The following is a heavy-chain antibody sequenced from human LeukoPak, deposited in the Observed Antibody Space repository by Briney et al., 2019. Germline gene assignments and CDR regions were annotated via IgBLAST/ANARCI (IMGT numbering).Heavy chain of an antibody. V-gene: IGHV3-13*01. J-gene: IGHJ6*03. CDR3: ARDRGRYYMDV. CDR1: GFTFSNYD. Sequence: WGSLRLSCTASGFTFSNYDMHWVRQAPGKGLEWVSGIGTAGDIYYPGSVKGRFTISREKAKNYLYLQMNSLRAGDTAVYYCARDRGRYYMDVWGKGTTVTISS. CDR2: IGTAGDI. D-gene: IGHD6-25*01.